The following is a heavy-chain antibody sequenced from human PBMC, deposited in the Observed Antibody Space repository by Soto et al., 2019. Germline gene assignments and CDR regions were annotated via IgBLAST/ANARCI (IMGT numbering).Heavy chain of an antibody. J-gene: IGHJ4*02. V-gene: IGHV4-30-4*01. Sequence: LSLTCTVSGDSVTSGDYYWSWIRQPPGKGPEWIGNIYQNGNTDYNPSLKSRLTISLDASKSQFSLKLSSVTAADTAVYYCARDRSVWGNYRPSFDYWGRGTLVTGLL. CDR2: IYQNGNT. CDR1: GDSVTSGDYY. D-gene: IGHD3-16*02. CDR3: ARDRSVWGNYRPSFDY.